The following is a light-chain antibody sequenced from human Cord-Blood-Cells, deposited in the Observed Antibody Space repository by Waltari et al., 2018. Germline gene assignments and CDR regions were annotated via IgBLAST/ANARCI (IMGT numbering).Light chain of an antibody. J-gene: IGLJ3*02. CDR3: SSYASSSAGV. V-gene: IGLV2-14*01. Sequence: QSALTQPASVSGSPGQSITISCTGTSSDVGGYNYVSWYQQHPGKAPKLIIYDVSTWPSGVSHRFTGSKSGNAASLSISGLQAGDEADYYCSSYASSSAGVYGGVTRLAVL. CDR2: DVS. CDR1: SSDVGGYNY.